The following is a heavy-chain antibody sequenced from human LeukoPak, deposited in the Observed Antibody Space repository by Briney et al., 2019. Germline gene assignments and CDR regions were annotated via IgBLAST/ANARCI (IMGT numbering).Heavy chain of an antibody. CDR2: IIPIFGTA. Sequence: SVKVSCKASVSTLSSYAISWVRQAPGQGLEWRGGIIPIFGTANYAQKFQGRVTITADESTSTVYMELSSLRSEDTAVYYCARGAGYSSSWYVYYFDYWGQGTLVTVSS. J-gene: IGHJ4*02. D-gene: IGHD6-13*01. V-gene: IGHV1-69*13. CDR3: ARGAGYSSSWYVYYFDY. CDR1: VSTLSSYA.